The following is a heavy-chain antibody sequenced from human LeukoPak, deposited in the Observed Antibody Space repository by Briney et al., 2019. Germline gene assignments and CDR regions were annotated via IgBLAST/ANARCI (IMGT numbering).Heavy chain of an antibody. Sequence: GGSLRLSCAASGSTSSSYSMNWVRQAPGKGLEWVSSIGSSGTYIYYADSVKGRYTISRDNAKNSLYLQMNSLRAEDTALYYCAKGTLGSCSGVTCYDFDNWGQGTLVTVSS. J-gene: IGHJ4*02. CDR1: GSTSSSYS. CDR2: IGSSGTYI. V-gene: IGHV3-21*04. D-gene: IGHD2-8*02. CDR3: AKGTLGSCSGVTCYDFDN.